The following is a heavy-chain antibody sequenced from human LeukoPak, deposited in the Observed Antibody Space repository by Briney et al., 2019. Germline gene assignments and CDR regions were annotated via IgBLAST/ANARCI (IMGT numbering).Heavy chain of an antibody. CDR3: ARGGYDTYGMDV. Sequence: ASVKVSCKASGYTFTSYAMHWVRQAPGQRLEGMGWINAGNGNTKYSQKFQGRVTITRDTSASTAYMELSSLRSEDTAVYYCARGGYDTYGMDVWGKGTTVTVSS. J-gene: IGHJ6*04. CDR2: INAGNGNT. V-gene: IGHV1-3*01. CDR1: GYTFTSYA. D-gene: IGHD3-9*01.